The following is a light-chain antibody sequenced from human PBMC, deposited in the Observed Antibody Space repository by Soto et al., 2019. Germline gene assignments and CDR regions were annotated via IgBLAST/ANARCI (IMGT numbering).Light chain of an antibody. CDR3: QQYNSYWT. Sequence: DLQMTQSPSTLSASVGDRVTITCRASQRISSWLAWYQQKPGKAPKLLIYKASSLESGVPSRFSGSGSGTEFTLTISSLQPDDFATYYFQQYNSYWTFGQGTKVEIK. CDR1: QRISSW. J-gene: IGKJ1*01. CDR2: KAS. V-gene: IGKV1-5*03.